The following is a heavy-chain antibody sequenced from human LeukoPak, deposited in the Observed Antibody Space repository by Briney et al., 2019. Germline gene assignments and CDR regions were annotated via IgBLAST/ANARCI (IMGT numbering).Heavy chain of an antibody. CDR1: GGSFSGYY. J-gene: IGHJ4*02. V-gene: IGHV4-34*01. CDR3: ARGRRDRAYFDY. CDR2: INHSGST. Sequence: PSETLSLTCAVYGGSFSGYYWSWIRQPPGKGLEWIGEINHSGSTNYNPSLKSRVTISVDTSKNQFSLKLSSVTAADTAVYYCARGRRDRAYFDYWGQGTLVTVSS. D-gene: IGHD5-24*01.